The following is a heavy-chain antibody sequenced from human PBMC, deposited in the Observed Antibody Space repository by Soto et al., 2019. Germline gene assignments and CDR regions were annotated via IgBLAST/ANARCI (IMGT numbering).Heavy chain of an antibody. D-gene: IGHD3-22*01. CDR2: IYSNGFT. CDR1: GDSVSSGGYY. J-gene: IGHJ4*02. V-gene: IGHV4-31*03. CDR3: ARMNYYDTSGYPFDY. Sequence: SETLSLTCIVSGDSVSSGGYYWSWIRQHPGKGLEWIGYIYSNGFTYYNPSLESRVTISLDTSKNQFSLKLTSVTAADTAVYYCARMNYYDTSGYPFDYWGQGMMVTVSS.